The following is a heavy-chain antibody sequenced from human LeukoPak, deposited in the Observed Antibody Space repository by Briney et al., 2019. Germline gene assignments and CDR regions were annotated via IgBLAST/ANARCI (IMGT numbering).Heavy chain of an antibody. D-gene: IGHD2-21*02. V-gene: IGHV1-46*01. Sequence: ASVKVSCKASGYTFTSYDINWVRQATGQGLEWMGIINPSGGSTSYAQKFQGRVTMTRDTSTSTVYMELSSLRSEDTAVYYCARDWTHCGGDCYFLFGSFGAFDIWGQGTMVTVSS. CDR2: INPSGGST. J-gene: IGHJ3*02. CDR1: GYTFTSYD. CDR3: ARDWTHCGGDCYFLFGSFGAFDI.